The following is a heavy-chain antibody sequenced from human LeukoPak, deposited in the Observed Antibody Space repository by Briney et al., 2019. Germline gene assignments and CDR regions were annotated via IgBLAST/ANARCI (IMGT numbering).Heavy chain of an antibody. D-gene: IGHD5-24*01. CDR1: GYSFTSYW. Sequence: GESLQISCNGSGYSFTSYWIGWVRQLPGKGLEWMGIIYPGDSDSRYSPSFQGQVTISADKSISTAYLQWNSLKASDTAMYYCARMRDAYPVHWGQGTLISVSS. CDR3: ARMRDAYPVH. V-gene: IGHV5-51*01. J-gene: IGHJ4*02. CDR2: IYPGDSDS.